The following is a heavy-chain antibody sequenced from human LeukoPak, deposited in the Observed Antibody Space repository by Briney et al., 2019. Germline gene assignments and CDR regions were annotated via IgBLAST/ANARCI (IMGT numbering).Heavy chain of an antibody. CDR3: ARHGRGSRGDFWGGYYTGVLGAYDY. CDR1: GGSISSSSYY. D-gene: IGHD3-3*01. V-gene: IGHV4-39*01. J-gene: IGHJ4*02. CDR2: IYYSGGT. Sequence: SETLSLTCTVSGGSISSSSYYWGWIRQPAGKGLEWIGSIYYSGGTYYNPSLKSRVTISVDTSKNQFSLKLSSVTAADTAVYYCARHGRGSRGDFWGGYYTGVLGAYDYWGQGTLVTVSS.